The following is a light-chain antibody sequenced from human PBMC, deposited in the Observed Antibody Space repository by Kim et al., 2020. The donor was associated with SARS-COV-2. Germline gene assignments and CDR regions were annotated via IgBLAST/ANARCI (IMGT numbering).Light chain of an antibody. J-gene: IGLJ2*01. CDR2: QDS. CDR3: QAWDSSIVV. Sequence: VSPGQPASITCAGAKLGDKYACLYQQKPRQAPVLVIYQDSKRTSGIPERFSGSNSGNTATLTISGTQAMDEADYYCQAWDSSIVVFGGGTQLTVL. V-gene: IGLV3-1*01. CDR1: KLGDKY.